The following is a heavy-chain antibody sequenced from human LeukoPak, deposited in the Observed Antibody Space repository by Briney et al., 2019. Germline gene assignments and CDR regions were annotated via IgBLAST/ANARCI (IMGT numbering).Heavy chain of an antibody. CDR3: ARAYRLQWLLSGDAFDI. J-gene: IGHJ3*02. V-gene: IGHV4-30-2*01. Sequence: PSETLSLTCTVSGGSISSGGYYWSWIRQPPGKGLEWIGYIYHSGSTYYNPSLKSRVTISVDRSKNQFSLKLSSVTAADTAVYYCARAYRLQWLLSGDAFDIWGQGTMVTVSS. D-gene: IGHD3-3*01. CDR1: GGSISSGGYY. CDR2: IYHSGST.